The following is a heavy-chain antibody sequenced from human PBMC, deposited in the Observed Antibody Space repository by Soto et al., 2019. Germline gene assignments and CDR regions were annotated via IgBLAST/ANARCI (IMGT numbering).Heavy chain of an antibody. CDR3: ARGLKGGHYYETSGYLDY. CDR1: GFTFGTYA. D-gene: IGHD3-22*01. CDR2: FSASGGTT. V-gene: IGHV3-23*01. Sequence: VQLLESGGGLVQPGGSLRLSCAASGFTFGTYAMSWVRQAPGKGLEWVSAFSASGGTTYYADSVKGRFTISRDNSRNTTYLQMNSLRADDTAVYYCARGLKGGHYYETSGYLDYWGQGTLVTVSS. J-gene: IGHJ4*02.